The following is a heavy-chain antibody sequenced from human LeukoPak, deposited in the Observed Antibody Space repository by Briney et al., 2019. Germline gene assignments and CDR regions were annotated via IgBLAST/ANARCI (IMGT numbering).Heavy chain of an antibody. CDR3: ARQSSGFFASDY. V-gene: IGHV1-2*02. D-gene: IGHD6-25*01. CDR2: INPNSGGT. J-gene: IGHJ4*02. Sequence: ASVKVSCKASGYTLTGYYMHWVRQAPGQGLEWMGWINPNSGGTNYAQKFQGRVTMTRDPSISTAYMELSRLRSDDTAVYFCARQSSGFFASDYWGQGTLVTVSS. CDR1: GYTLTGYY.